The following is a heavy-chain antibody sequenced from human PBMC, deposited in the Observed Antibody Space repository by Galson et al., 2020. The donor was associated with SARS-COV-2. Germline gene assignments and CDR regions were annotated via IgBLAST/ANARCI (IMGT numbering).Heavy chain of an antibody. CDR3: ATSGPCSSTSCLYYYMGV. CDR1: GHTFTSYA. CDR2: INAGNGNT. V-gene: IGHV1-3*01. Sequence: ASVKVSCKASGHTFTSYAMHWVRQAPGQRLEWMGWINAGNGNTKYSQKFQGRVTITRDTSASTAYMDLSSLRSEDTAVYYCATSGPCSSTSCLYYYMGVWGKGTTVTVSS. J-gene: IGHJ6*03. D-gene: IGHD2-2*01.